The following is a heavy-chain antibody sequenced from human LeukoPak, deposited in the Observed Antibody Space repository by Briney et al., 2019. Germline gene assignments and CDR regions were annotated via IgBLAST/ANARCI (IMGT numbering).Heavy chain of an antibody. CDR3: VSPISGGY. CDR1: GFTFSSYW. CDR2: IKKDGSEK. Sequence: RGSLRLSCAAYGFTFSSYWMSWVCQAPGKGLEWVANIKKDGSEKYYVDSVKGRFTISRDNAKNSLYMQMNSLRAEDTAVYYCVSPISGGYWGQGTLVTVPS. V-gene: IGHV3-7*02. J-gene: IGHJ4*02. D-gene: IGHD3-10*01.